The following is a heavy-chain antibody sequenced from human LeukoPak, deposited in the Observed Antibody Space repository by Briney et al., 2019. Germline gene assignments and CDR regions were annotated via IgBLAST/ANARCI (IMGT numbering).Heavy chain of an antibody. CDR2: INPNSGGT. CDR3: ATPARIMITFGGVIVPNYFDY. D-gene: IGHD3-16*02. J-gene: IGHJ4*02. CDR1: GYTFTGYY. Sequence: GASVKVSCKASGYTFTGYYMHWVRQAPGQGLEWMGWINPNSGGTNYAQKFQGRVTMTRDTSISTAYMELSSLRSEDTAVYYCATPARIMITFGGVIVPNYFDYWGQGTLVTVSS. V-gene: IGHV1-2*02.